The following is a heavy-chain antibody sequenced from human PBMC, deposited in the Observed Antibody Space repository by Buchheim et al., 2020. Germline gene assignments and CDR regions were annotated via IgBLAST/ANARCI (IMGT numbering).Heavy chain of an antibody. J-gene: IGHJ4*02. V-gene: IGHV5-51*01. Sequence: EVQLVQSGAEVKKPGESLKISCKGSGYIFTNYWIGWVRQVPGKGLEWMGIVYPGGSDTRYSPSFQGQVTISADKSITTAYLQWSSLKASDTAMYYCARKNYYDSSGSGTPFDFWGQGTL. CDR2: VYPGGSDT. CDR1: GYIFTNYW. D-gene: IGHD3-22*01. CDR3: ARKNYYDSSGSGTPFDF.